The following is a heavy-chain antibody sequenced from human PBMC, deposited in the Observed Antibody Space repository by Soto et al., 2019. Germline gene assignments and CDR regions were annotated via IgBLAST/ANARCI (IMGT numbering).Heavy chain of an antibody. CDR3: ATSYDSSGYDY. Sequence: PGGSLRLSCAASGFTFSSYAMSWVRQAPGKGLEWVSGLSGSGISTYYADTVKGRFTISRDNSRNTLYLQMNSLRAEDTAVYYCATSYDSSGYDYWGQGTLVTVSS. CDR1: GFTFSSYA. V-gene: IGHV3-23*01. J-gene: IGHJ4*02. CDR2: LSGSGIST. D-gene: IGHD3-22*01.